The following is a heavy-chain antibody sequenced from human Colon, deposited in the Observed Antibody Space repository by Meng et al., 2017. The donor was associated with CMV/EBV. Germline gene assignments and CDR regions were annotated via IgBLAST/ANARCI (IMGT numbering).Heavy chain of an antibody. D-gene: IGHD6-19*01. Sequence: GESLKISCAASGFNFNYHTIHWVRQAPGKGLEWVSLISYDGTTKYYADSVKGRFTISRDNSENTAYLQMDGLRRDDTATYYCARENIPVAGTSFDYWGPGARVTVSS. J-gene: IGHJ4*02. V-gene: IGHV3-30-3*01. CDR1: GFNFNYHT. CDR2: ISYDGTTK. CDR3: ARENIPVAGTSFDY.